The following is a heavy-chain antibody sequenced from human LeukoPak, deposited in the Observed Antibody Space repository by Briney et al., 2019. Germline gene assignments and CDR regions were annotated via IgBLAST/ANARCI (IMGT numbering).Heavy chain of an antibody. CDR3: ARDPYSGGYGDYYYYYMDL. D-gene: IGHD1-26*01. CDR2: ISSSSSTI. CDR1: GFTFSSYS. J-gene: IGHJ6*03. V-gene: IGHV3-48*01. Sequence: PGGSLRLSCAASGFTFSSYSMNWVRPAPGKGLEWVSYISSSSSTIYYADSVKGRFTISRDNAKNSLYLQMNSLRAEDTAVYYCARDPYSGGYGDYYYYYMDLWGQGTTVTISS.